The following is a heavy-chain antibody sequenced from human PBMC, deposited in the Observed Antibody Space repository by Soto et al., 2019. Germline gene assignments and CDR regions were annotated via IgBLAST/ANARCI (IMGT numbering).Heavy chain of an antibody. CDR3: ASIFGVVPQGYYYGMDV. Sequence: ASVKVSCKASGYTFPSYYMHWVRQAPGQGLEWMGIINPSGGSTSYAQKFQGRVTMTRDTSTSTVYMELSSLRSEDTAVYYCASIFGVVPQGYYYGMDVWGQRPTVTVSS. J-gene: IGHJ6*02. V-gene: IGHV1-46*01. CDR2: INPSGGST. CDR1: GYTFPSYY. D-gene: IGHD3-3*01.